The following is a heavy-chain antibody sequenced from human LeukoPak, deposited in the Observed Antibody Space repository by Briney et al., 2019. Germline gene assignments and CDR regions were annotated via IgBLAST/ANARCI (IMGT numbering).Heavy chain of an antibody. Sequence: HPGGSLRLSCAASGFTLSSYWVSWVRQAPGKGLEWVANIKQDGSEKYYVDSVKGRFTISRDNAKNSLYLQMNSLRAEDTAVYYCARDWSGNNRCFDFWGQGTLVTVSS. D-gene: IGHD3-3*01. J-gene: IGHJ4*02. V-gene: IGHV3-7*01. CDR2: IKQDGSEK. CDR3: ARDWSGNNRCFDF. CDR1: GFTLSSYW.